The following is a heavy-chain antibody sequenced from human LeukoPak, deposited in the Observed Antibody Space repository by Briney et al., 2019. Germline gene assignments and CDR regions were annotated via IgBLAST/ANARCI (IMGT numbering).Heavy chain of an antibody. CDR1: GGSFSGYY. CDR2: INHSGST. V-gene: IGHV4-34*01. CDR3: ARPGFADY. J-gene: IGHJ4*02. Sequence: NPSETLSLTCAVYGGSFSGYYWSWIRQPPGKGLEWIGEINHSGSTNYNPSLKSRVTISVDTSKNQFSLKLSSVTAADTAVYYCARPGFADYWGQGTLVTVSS.